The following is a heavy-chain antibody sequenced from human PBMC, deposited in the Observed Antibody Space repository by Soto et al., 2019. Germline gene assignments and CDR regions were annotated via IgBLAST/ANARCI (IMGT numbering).Heavy chain of an antibody. D-gene: IGHD1-26*01. J-gene: IGHJ4*02. V-gene: IGHV3-48*02. CDR3: AREPRTAVGATGLFDY. CDR2: LSSSSGTI. Sequence: EVQLVESGGALVQPGGSLRLSCAASGVTFSIYSMNWVRQAPGKGLEWVSYLSSSSGTIHYAESVKGRFTISRDNAKNLLFLQMSSLRDEDTAVYYCAREPRTAVGATGLFDYWGQGTLVTVSS. CDR1: GVTFSIYS.